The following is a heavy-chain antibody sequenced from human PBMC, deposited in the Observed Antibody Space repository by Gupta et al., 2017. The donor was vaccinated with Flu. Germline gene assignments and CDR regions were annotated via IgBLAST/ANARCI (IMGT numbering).Heavy chain of an antibody. CDR1: GFIFNAAI. CDR3: ARDPLKYLDF. Sequence: EVQLVDAGGGLVKPGGSLTLSCTASGFIFNAAIMNWVRQAPGKGLEWVASISSSSSYIHYANSMKGRFTISRDNSKNSLYLQMNSLRAEDAGVYYCARDPLKYLDFWGKGTLVTVSS. V-gene: IGHV3-21*01. J-gene: IGHJ4*02. CDR2: ISSSSSYI.